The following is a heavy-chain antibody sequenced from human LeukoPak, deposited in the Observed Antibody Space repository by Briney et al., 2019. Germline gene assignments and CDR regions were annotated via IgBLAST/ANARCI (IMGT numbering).Heavy chain of an antibody. D-gene: IGHD3-9*01. V-gene: IGHV4-59*08. CDR1: GGSISSYS. CDR3: ARHGFLGYYDILTGYSLLYGMDV. Sequence: SETLSLTCTVSGGSISSYSWSWIRQPPGKGLEWIGYIYYSGSTNYNPSLKSRVTISVDTSKNQFSLKLSSVTAADTAVYYCARHGFLGYYDILTGYSLLYGMDVWGQGTTVTVSS. J-gene: IGHJ6*02. CDR2: IYYSGST.